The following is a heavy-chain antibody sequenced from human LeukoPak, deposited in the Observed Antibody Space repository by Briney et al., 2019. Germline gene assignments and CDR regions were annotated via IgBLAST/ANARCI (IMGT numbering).Heavy chain of an antibody. D-gene: IGHD6-19*01. Sequence: SETLSLTCDVSGSSISSRSYYWGWLRQPPGKGLEWIGTIYYSGSTDYNPSLNRRVTISVDTSNNQFSLKLSSVTAADTAVYYCALGYTSGWYYFDIWGRGTLVTVSS. CDR1: GSSISSRSYY. V-gene: IGHV4-39*01. J-gene: IGHJ2*01. CDR3: ALGYTSGWYYFDI. CDR2: IYYSGST.